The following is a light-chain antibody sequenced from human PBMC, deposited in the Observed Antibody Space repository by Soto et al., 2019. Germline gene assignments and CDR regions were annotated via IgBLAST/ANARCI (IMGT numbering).Light chain of an antibody. Sequence: AIRMTQSPSSFSASTGDRVTITCRASQGISSHLAWYQQKPGRAPKLLIYAASTLQSGVPSRFSGSGSGTDFTFTISCLQSEDFATYYCQQYYNYPRTFAQGTKVEIK. CDR1: QGISSH. CDR2: AAS. CDR3: QQYYNYPRT. J-gene: IGKJ1*01. V-gene: IGKV1-8*01.